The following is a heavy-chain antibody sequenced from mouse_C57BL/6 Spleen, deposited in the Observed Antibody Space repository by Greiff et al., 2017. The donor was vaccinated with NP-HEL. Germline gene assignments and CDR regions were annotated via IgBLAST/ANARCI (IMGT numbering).Heavy chain of an antibody. V-gene: IGHV3-6*01. CDR1: GYSITSGYY. CDR3: ARDTLTDYYAMYY. CDR2: ISYDGSN. Sequence: DVQLQESGPGLVKPSQSLSLTCSVTGYSITSGYYWNWIRQVPGNKREWMGYISYDGSNNYNPSLKNRISITRDTSKNQFFLKLNSVTTEDTAKYYCARDTLTDYYAMYYWVQGTSVTVSS. D-gene: IGHD1-1*01. J-gene: IGHJ4*01.